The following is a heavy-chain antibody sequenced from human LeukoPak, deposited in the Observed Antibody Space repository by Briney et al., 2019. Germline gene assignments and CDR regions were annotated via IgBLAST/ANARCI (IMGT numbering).Heavy chain of an antibody. CDR1: GGSISSGGYY. CDR3: ARGRRYCSGGSCYSDWFDP. Sequence: PSETLSLTCTVSGGSISSGGYYWSWIRQHPGKGLEWIGYIYYSGSTYYSPSLKSRVTISVDTSKNQFSLKLSSVTAADTAVYYCARGRRYCSGGSCYSDWFDPWGQGTLVTVSS. D-gene: IGHD2-15*01. J-gene: IGHJ5*02. CDR2: IYYSGST. V-gene: IGHV4-31*03.